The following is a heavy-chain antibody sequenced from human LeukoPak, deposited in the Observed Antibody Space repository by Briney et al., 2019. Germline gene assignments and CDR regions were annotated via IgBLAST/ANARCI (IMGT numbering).Heavy chain of an antibody. D-gene: IGHD3-10*01. V-gene: IGHV1-8*03. CDR2: MNPNSGNT. CDR3: ARDQMVRGVTTFDY. CDR1: GYTFTSYD. J-gene: IGHJ4*02. Sequence: ASVKVSCKASGYTFTSYDINWVRQATGQGLEWMGWMNPNSGNTGYAQKFQGRVTITADESTSTAYMELSSLRSEDTAVYYCARDQMVRGVTTFDYWGQGTLVTVSS.